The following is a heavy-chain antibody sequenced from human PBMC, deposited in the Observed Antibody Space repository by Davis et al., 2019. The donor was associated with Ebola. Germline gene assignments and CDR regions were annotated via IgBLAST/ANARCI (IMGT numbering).Heavy chain of an antibody. CDR1: GYTFTGYY. CDR3: ARGRVPKYPLDV. D-gene: IGHD2-2*01. J-gene: IGHJ6*02. Sequence: AASVKVSCKASGYTFTGYYMHWVRQAPGQGLEWMGIINPSGGSTSYAQKFQGRVTMTDDTSTSTVYMELSSLRSEDTAVYFCARGRVPKYPLDVWGQGTTVTVSS. CDR2: INPSGGST. V-gene: IGHV1-46*03.